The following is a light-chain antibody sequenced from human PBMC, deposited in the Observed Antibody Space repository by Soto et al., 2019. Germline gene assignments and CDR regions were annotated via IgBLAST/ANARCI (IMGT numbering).Light chain of an antibody. CDR2: VKNDGSH. CDR1: SGHSSYA. V-gene: IGLV4-69*01. Sequence: QLVLTQSPSASASLGASVKLTCTLSSGHSSYAIAWHQQQPDKGPRYLMKVKNDGSHTKGDGIPDRFSGSSSGAERYLTISSLQSEDEADYYCQTWDTGIWVFGGGTKVTVL. J-gene: IGLJ3*02. CDR3: QTWDTGIWV.